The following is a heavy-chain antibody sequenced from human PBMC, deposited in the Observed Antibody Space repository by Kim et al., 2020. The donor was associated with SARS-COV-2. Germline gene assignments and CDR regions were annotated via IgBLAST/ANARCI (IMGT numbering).Heavy chain of an antibody. Sequence: GGSLRLSCAASGFTFSSYSMNWVRQAPGKGLEWVSSISSSSSYIYYADSVKGRFTIPRDNAKNSLYLQMNSLRAEDTAVYYCARDRGRGWLQPDYWGQGTLVTISS. V-gene: IGHV3-21*01. J-gene: IGHJ4*02. D-gene: IGHD5-12*01. CDR2: ISSSSSYI. CDR1: GFTFSSYS. CDR3: ARDRGRGWLQPDY.